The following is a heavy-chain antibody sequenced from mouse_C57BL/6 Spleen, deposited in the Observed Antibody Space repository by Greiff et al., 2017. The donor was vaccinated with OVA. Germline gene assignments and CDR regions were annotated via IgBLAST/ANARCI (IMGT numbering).Heavy chain of an antibody. D-gene: IGHD2-2*01. CDR2: ISSGSSTI. J-gene: IGHJ1*03. V-gene: IGHV5-17*01. Sequence: EVKLVESGGGLVKPGGSLKLSCAASGFTFSDYGMHWVRQAPEKGLEWVAYISSGSSTIYYADTVKGQFIISGDNANNTLFLQMTSLMSEDTAMYYCARNMGLRRDFDVWGTGTTVTVSS. CDR1: GFTFSDYG. CDR3: ARNMGLRRDFDV.